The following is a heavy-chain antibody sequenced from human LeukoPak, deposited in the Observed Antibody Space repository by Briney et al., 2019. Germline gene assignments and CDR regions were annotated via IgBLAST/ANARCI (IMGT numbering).Heavy chain of an antibody. CDR2: IKEDGSEK. D-gene: IGHD3-22*01. CDR1: GFTFNSYW. J-gene: IGHJ4*02. Sequence: GGSLRLSCAASGFTFNSYWMSWVRQAPEKGLEWVASIKEDGSEKYYVDSVKGRFTISRDNAKYSLYLQMNSLRAEDTAVYYCARVRYYYDSSGYYGLYFDYWGQGTLVTVSS. V-gene: IGHV3-7*01. CDR3: ARVRYYYDSSGYYGLYFDY.